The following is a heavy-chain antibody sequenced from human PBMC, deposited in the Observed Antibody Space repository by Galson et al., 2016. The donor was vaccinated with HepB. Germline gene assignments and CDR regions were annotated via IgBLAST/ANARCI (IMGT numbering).Heavy chain of an antibody. CDR3: AHIEAGDIVGDY. Sequence: PALVKPTQTLTLTCTFSGFSLTSSGVGVGWFRQPPGQALEWLALIYWNDDDRYSPSLQSRLTITKDTSKNQVVLTLTNMDPVDTATYFCAHIEAGDIVGDYWGQGILVTVSS. CDR2: IYWNDDD. J-gene: IGHJ4*02. D-gene: IGHD2-15*01. V-gene: IGHV2-5*01. CDR1: GFSLTSSGVG.